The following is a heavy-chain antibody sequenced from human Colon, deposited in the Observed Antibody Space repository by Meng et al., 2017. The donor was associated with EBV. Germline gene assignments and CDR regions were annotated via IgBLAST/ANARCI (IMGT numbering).Heavy chain of an antibody. CDR3: ARNYYFDY. CDR1: GGSINSGDYY. Sequence: RLRCSAPGLVKPYQTLALTCTVSGGSINSGDYYWSWIRQPPGKGLEWIGYIYYTGSTYYNPSLKSRVTISMDTSKNQFSLRLSSVTAADTAVYYCARNYYFDYWGQGTLVTVSS. V-gene: IGHV4-30-4*01. CDR2: IYYTGST. J-gene: IGHJ4*02.